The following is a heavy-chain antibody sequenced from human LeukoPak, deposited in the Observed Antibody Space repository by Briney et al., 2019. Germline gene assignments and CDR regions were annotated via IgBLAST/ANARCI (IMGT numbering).Heavy chain of an antibody. J-gene: IGHJ4*02. Sequence: GGSLSFSCAASGFTFDDYAMHWVRQPPGKGLEWVSGIRWNSGTIGYADSGKGRFTISRDNAKNSLYLQMNSLRAEDTALYYCAKDKGTNVWSVDYWGQGTLVTVSS. CDR1: GFTFDDYA. V-gene: IGHV3-9*01. CDR2: IRWNSGTI. CDR3: AKDKGTNVWSVDY. D-gene: IGHD2-2*01.